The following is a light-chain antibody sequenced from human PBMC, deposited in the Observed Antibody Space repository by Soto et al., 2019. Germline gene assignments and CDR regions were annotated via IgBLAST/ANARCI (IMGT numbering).Light chain of an antibody. CDR3: QAWDSSTPVV. V-gene: IGLV3-1*01. CDR1: KLGDKY. Sequence: SYELTQPPSVSVSPGQTASITCSGDKLGDKYACWYQQKPGQSLVLVIYQDSKRPSGIPERFSGSKSGNTATLTISGTQAMDEADYYCQAWDSSTPVVFGGGTKVTVL. CDR2: QDS. J-gene: IGLJ2*01.